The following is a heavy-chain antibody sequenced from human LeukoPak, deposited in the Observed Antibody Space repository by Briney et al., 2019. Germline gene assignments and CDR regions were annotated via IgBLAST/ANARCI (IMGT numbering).Heavy chain of an antibody. J-gene: IGHJ3*02. Sequence: SETLSLTCTVSGGSINNYYWSWIRQPPGMGLEWIGYIYYSGSTNYNPFLKSRVTIAVDTSKNRFSQKLNSVTAADTAVYYCARRSGYSDAFDIWGQGTMVTVSS. D-gene: IGHD3-3*01. CDR2: IYYSGST. CDR1: GGSINNYY. CDR3: ARRSGYSDAFDI. V-gene: IGHV4-59*01.